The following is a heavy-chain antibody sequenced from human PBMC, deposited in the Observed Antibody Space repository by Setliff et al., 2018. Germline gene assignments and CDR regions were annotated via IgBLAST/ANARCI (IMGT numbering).Heavy chain of an antibody. Sequence: ASVKVSCKASGYTFTGYYIHWVRQAPGQGLEWLGWMNPKSGGTDYAQKFQGRVTMTRDTSISTAYMELSRLRSDDTAVYYCARDRKEIVVKPPAASLDYWGQGTQVTVSS. CDR2: MNPKSGGT. J-gene: IGHJ4*02. V-gene: IGHV1-2*02. D-gene: IGHD2-2*01. CDR3: ARDRKEIVVKPPAASLDY. CDR1: GYTFTGYY.